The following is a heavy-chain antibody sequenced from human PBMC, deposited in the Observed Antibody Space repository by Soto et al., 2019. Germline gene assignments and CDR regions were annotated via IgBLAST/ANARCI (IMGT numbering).Heavy chain of an antibody. CDR3: ARLHCDSPNCVPLDP. CDR1: GGSIKDDTYY. Sequence: TSETLSLTCTVSGGSIKDDTYYWGWIRQPPGKGLEWIGSIYYSGTSSYNPSLKSRVTMSVDTSKKQLSLRLRSVTAADTAVYYCARLHCDSPNCVPLDPWGQGTLVTVSS. D-gene: IGHD2-2*01. V-gene: IGHV4-39*01. CDR2: IYYSGTS. J-gene: IGHJ5*02.